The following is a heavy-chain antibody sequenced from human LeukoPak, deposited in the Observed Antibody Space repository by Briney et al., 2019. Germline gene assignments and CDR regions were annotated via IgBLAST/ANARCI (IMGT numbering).Heavy chain of an antibody. Sequence: GESLKISCKGSGYSFTSYWIGWVRQMPGKGLEWMGIIYPGDSDTRYSPSFQGQVTISADKSISTAYLQWSSLKASDTAMYYCARGLMPLHTVTTLGYWGQGTLVTVSS. CDR3: ARGLMPLHTVTTLGY. CDR1: GYSFTSYW. CDR2: IYPGDSDT. J-gene: IGHJ4*02. V-gene: IGHV5-51*01. D-gene: IGHD4-17*01.